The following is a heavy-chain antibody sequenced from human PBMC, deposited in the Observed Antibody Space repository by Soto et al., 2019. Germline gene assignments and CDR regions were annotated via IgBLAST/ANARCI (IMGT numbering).Heavy chain of an antibody. D-gene: IGHD2-21*02. V-gene: IGHV3-73*02. J-gene: IGHJ5*02. CDR2: TRNKANSYAT. CDR1: GFTFSDST. Sequence: EVQLVESGGGLVQPGGSLKLSCAASGFTFSDSTMHWVRQASGKGLEWVGRTRNKANSYATAYAASVKGRFTVSRDDSKNTAYLQMNGLKTEDTAVYYCTSSFVVVTAIAASWGQGTLVTVSS. CDR3: TSSFVVVTAIAAS.